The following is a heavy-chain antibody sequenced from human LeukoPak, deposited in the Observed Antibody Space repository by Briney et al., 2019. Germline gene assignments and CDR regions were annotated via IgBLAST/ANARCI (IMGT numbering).Heavy chain of an antibody. CDR3: ARDGVAAAATAPFDY. J-gene: IGHJ4*02. Sequence: GGSLRLSCAASGFTFSSYAMHWVRQAPGKGLEWVAVISYDGSNKYYADSVKGRFTISRDNSKNTLYLQVNSLRAEDTAVYYCARDGVAAAATAPFDYWGQGTLVTVSS. V-gene: IGHV3-30-3*01. D-gene: IGHD6-13*01. CDR1: GFTFSSYA. CDR2: ISYDGSNK.